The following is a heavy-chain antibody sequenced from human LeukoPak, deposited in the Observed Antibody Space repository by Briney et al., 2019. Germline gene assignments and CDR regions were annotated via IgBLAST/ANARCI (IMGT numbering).Heavy chain of an antibody. CDR3: ARTLMTLSHFDY. CDR1: GGSISSYY. CDR2: IYYSGST. Sequence: SETLSLTCTVSGGSISSYYWSWIRQPPGKGLEWIGYIYYSGSTNYNPSLKSRVTISVDTSKNQFSLKLSSVTAADTAVYYCARTLMTLSHFDYWGQGTLVTVSS. V-gene: IGHV4-59*01. J-gene: IGHJ4*02. D-gene: IGHD2-8*01.